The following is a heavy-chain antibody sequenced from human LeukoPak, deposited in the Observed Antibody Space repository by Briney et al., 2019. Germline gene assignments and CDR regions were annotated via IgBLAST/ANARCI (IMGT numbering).Heavy chain of an antibody. J-gene: IGHJ3*02. D-gene: IGHD2-15*01. Sequence: PGGSLRLSCAASGFTFSIYGMHWVRQAPGKGLEWVAVIWHDGSEKYYADSVKGRFTISRDNSKNTLFLQMNSLRAEDTALYYCVRYSEPQFAFDIWGQGTLVTVSS. CDR2: IWHDGSEK. CDR3: VRYSEPQFAFDI. CDR1: GFTFSIYG. V-gene: IGHV3-33*01.